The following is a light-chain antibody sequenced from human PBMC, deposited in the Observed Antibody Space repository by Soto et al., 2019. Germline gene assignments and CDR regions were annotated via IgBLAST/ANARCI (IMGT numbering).Light chain of an antibody. CDR2: DVT. CDR1: SGDVGGYNY. J-gene: IGLJ1*01. Sequence: QSALTQPRSVSGSPGQSVTISCTGTSGDVGGYNYVSRYQQHPGKAPKLMIYDVTHRPSGVPDRFSGSKSGNTASLTISGLQAEDEADYFCCSYGGTYTVFGTGTKVTVL. V-gene: IGLV2-11*01. CDR3: CSYGGTYTV.